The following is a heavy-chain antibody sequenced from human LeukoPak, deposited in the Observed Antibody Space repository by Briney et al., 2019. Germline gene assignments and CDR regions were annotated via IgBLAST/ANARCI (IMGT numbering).Heavy chain of an antibody. V-gene: IGHV3-21*01. J-gene: IGHJ4*02. CDR3: ARDAILTGYYRGTFDY. CDR1: GFTFSSYS. D-gene: IGHD3-9*01. CDR2: ISSSSSYI. Sequence: KSGRSLRLSCAASGFTFSSYSMNWVRQAPGKGLEWVSSISSSSSYIYYADSVKGRFTISRDNAKNSLYLQMNSLRAEDTAVYYCARDAILTGYYRGTFDYWGQGTLVTVSS.